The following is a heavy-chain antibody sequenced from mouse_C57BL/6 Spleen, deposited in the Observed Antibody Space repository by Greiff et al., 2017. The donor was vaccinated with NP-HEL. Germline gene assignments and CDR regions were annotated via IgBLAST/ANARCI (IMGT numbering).Heavy chain of an antibody. CDR2: ISSGGSYT. CDR3: SRQLVVATDWYFDV. J-gene: IGHJ1*03. CDR1: GFTFSSYG. D-gene: IGHD1-1*01. V-gene: IGHV5-6*01. Sequence: EVKLMESGGDLVKPGGSLTLSCAASGFTFSSYGMSWVRQTPDKRLEWVATISSGGSYTYYPDSVKGRFTISRDNAKNPLYLQMSSLKSEDTARNYCSRQLVVATDWYFDVWGTGATVTVAT.